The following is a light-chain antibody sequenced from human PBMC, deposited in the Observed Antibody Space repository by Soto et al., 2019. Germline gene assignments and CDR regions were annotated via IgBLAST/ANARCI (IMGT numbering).Light chain of an antibody. CDR1: ESVSSNY. V-gene: IGKV3-20*01. J-gene: IGKJ1*01. CDR2: GAF. CDR3: QQYGNSPWT. Sequence: EIVLTQSPGTLSLSPGERATLSCRASESVSSNYLAWYQQKPGQSPRLLIYGAFRRATGIPDRFSGSGSGTDFTLTISRLEPEDFAVYHCQQYGNSPWTFGQGTK.